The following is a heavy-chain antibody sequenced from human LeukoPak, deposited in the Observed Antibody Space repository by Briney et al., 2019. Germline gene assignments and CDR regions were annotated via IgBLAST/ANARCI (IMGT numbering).Heavy chain of an antibody. CDR3: AKPFTQTPYAIGWYTCDS. D-gene: IGHD6-19*01. J-gene: IGHJ4*02. CDR2: VSSCGAAT. V-gene: IGHV3-23*01. Sequence: GGSLRLSCAASGFTFSTYAMTWARQAPGKGLEWVSGVSSCGAATYYADSVKGRFTISRDNSRSTLYLHMNSLRADDTAVYYCAKPFTQTPYAIGWYTCDSWGQGTLVTVSS. CDR1: GFTFSTYA.